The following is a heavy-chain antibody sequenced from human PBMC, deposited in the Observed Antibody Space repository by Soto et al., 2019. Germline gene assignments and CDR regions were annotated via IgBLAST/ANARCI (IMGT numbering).Heavy chain of an antibody. CDR1: GFRFSDHY. J-gene: IGHJ4*01. D-gene: IGHD6-19*01. CDR3: ATSSGALAASFPYYFDC. CDR2: ISSGSSTI. V-gene: IGHV3-11*01. Sequence: PGGSLRLSCAAAGFRFSDHYMTWIRQAPGKGLERVSYISSGSSTIYYAHSVKGRFTISRDNAKNSLNLQMNSLRAEDTAVYYFATSSGALAASFPYYFDCWGHGTMVTVYS.